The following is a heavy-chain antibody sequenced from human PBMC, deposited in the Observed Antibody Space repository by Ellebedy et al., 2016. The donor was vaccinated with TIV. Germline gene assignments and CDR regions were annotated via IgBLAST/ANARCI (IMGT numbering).Heavy chain of an antibody. J-gene: IGHJ4*02. CDR1: GFTVSNNY. CDR2: ISFDGSNK. D-gene: IGHD5-24*01. CDR3: ARSRWLQPDYDY. V-gene: IGHV3-30-3*01. Sequence: GGSLRLSCAASGFTVSNNYMSWVRQAPGKGLEWVAVISFDGSNKYYADSVKGRFTISRDNSKSTLYLQMNSLRAEDTAVYSCARSRWLQPDYDYWGQGTLVTVSS.